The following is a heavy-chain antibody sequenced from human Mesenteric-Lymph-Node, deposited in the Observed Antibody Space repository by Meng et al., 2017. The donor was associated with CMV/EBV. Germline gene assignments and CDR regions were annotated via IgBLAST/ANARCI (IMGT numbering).Heavy chain of an antibody. Sequence: SETLSLTCTVSGGSISSSSYYWGWIRQPPGKGLEWVGSIFYSGSTYYNPSLKSRVTISVDTSKNQFSLKLSSVTAADTAVYYCARINIGYNWNYGGLYYFDYWGQGTLVTVSS. CDR2: IFYSGST. CDR1: GGSISSSSYY. CDR3: ARINIGYNWNYGGLYYFDY. J-gene: IGHJ4*02. D-gene: IGHD1-7*01. V-gene: IGHV4-39*07.